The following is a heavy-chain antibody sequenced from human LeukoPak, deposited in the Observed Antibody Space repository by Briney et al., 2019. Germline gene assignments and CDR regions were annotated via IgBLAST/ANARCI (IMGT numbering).Heavy chain of an antibody. CDR2: IYPGDSDT. Sequence: GESLKISRKGSGYSFTSYWIGWVRQMPGKGLEWMGIIYPGDSDTRYSPSFQGQVTISADKSISTAYLQWSSLKASDTAMYYCARRLGGYYGSSDAFDIWGQGTMVTVSS. J-gene: IGHJ3*02. V-gene: IGHV5-51*01. D-gene: IGHD3-10*01. CDR1: GYSFTSYW. CDR3: ARRLGGYYGSSDAFDI.